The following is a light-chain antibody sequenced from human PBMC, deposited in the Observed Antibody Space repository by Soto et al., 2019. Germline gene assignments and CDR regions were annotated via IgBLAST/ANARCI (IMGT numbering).Light chain of an antibody. V-gene: IGKV1-33*01. CDR1: QDITNY. Sequence: DIQMTQSPSSLSASVGDRVTIICQASQDITNYLNWYQQKPGKAPKLLIHDSSNLETGVPSRFSGSGSGTYFSFTISSLQPDDIATYYCQQFDTLPLTFGQGTRLEIK. J-gene: IGKJ5*01. CDR2: DSS. CDR3: QQFDTLPLT.